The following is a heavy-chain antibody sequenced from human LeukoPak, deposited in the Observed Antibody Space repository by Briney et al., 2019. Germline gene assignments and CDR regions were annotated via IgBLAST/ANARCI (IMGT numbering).Heavy chain of an antibody. CDR1: GFTFSSYS. Sequence: GGSLRLSCAASGFTFSSYSMNWVRQAPGKGLEWVSSISSSSSYIYYADSVKGRFTISRDNAKNSLYLQMNSLRAEDTAVYYCARESDTAISPTYYFDYWGQGTLVTVSS. V-gene: IGHV3-21*01. CDR3: ARESDTAISPTYYFDY. J-gene: IGHJ4*02. D-gene: IGHD5-18*01. CDR2: ISSSSSYI.